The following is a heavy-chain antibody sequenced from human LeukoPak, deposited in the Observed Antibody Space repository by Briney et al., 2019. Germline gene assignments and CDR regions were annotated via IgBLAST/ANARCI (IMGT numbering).Heavy chain of an antibody. V-gene: IGHV3-15*01. D-gene: IGHD3-10*01. CDR3: TVGLWFGELGSYYYMDV. CDR1: GFTFSNAW. CDR2: IKSKTDGGTT. J-gene: IGHJ6*03. Sequence: GGSLRLSCAASGFTFSNAWMSWVRQAPGKGLEWVGRIKSKTDGGTTDYAAPVKGRFTISRDDSKNTLYLQMNSLKTEDTAVYYCTVGLWFGELGSYYYMDVWGKGTTVTVSS.